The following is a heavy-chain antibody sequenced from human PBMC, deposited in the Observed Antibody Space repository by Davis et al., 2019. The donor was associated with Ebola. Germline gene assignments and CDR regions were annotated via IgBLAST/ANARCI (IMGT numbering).Heavy chain of an antibody. D-gene: IGHD3-3*01. V-gene: IGHV4-34*01. J-gene: IGHJ6*02. CDR3: ARGNRSGVLRFLEWAKKPRYYYYYGMDV. CDR1: GGSFSGYY. CDR2: INHSGST. Sequence: PSETLSLTCAVYGGSFSGYYWSWIRQPPGKGLEWIGEINHSGSTNYNPSLKSRVTITVDTSKTQFSLKLSSVTAADTAVYYWARGNRSGVLRFLEWAKKPRYYYYYGMDVWGQGTTVTVSS.